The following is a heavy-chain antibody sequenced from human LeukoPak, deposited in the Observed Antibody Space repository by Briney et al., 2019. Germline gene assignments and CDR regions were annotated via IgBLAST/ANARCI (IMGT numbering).Heavy chain of an antibody. D-gene: IGHD4-17*01. Sequence: PGGSLRLSCSGSGFAFSGFAMGWVRQAPGKGLEWVSSISGSGDNTYYAGSVDGRFTVSRDNTKNTLYLQMNSLRADDTALYYCARGRGGDYAPSRFDYWGQGTLVTVSS. CDR1: GFAFSGFA. V-gene: IGHV3-23*01. CDR2: ISGSGDNT. J-gene: IGHJ4*02. CDR3: ARGRGGDYAPSRFDY.